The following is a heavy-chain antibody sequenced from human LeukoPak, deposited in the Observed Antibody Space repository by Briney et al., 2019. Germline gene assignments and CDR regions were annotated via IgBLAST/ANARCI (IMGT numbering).Heavy chain of an antibody. Sequence: PSETLSLTCAVYGGSFSGYYWSWIRQPPGKGLEWIGEINHSGSTNYNPSLKSRVTISVDTSKNQFSLKLSSVTAADTAVYYCARHAQWLANYYMDVWGKGTTVTISS. D-gene: IGHD6-19*01. CDR2: INHSGST. V-gene: IGHV4-34*01. CDR1: GGSFSGYY. J-gene: IGHJ6*03. CDR3: ARHAQWLANYYMDV.